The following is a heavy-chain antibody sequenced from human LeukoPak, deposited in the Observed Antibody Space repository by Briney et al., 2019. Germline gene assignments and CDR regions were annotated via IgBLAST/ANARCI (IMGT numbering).Heavy chain of an antibody. Sequence: PGGSLRLSCAASGFTFSSYWTSWVRQAPGKGLEWVANIKQDGSEKYYVDSVKGRFTISRDNAKNSLYLQMNSLRAEDTAVYYCARENVYDFWSGYYYYYYYMDVWGKGTTVTVSS. CDR2: IKQDGSEK. CDR3: ARENVYDFWSGYYYYYYYMDV. D-gene: IGHD3-3*01. CDR1: GFTFSSYW. V-gene: IGHV3-7*01. J-gene: IGHJ6*03.